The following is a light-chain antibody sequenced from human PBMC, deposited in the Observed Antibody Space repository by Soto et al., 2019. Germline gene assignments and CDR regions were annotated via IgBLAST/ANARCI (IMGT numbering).Light chain of an antibody. Sequence: DIQTTQTPSSLPAYVGDRVSIMWRASQGIRNDLSWYQQKPGKAPKRLIYAASRLESGVPSRFSGSGSGTEFTLTISSLQPDDFATYYCQHYSSFSGPFGQGTKVDI. V-gene: IGKV1-17*01. CDR2: AAS. CDR1: QGIRND. CDR3: QHYSSFSGP. J-gene: IGKJ1*01.